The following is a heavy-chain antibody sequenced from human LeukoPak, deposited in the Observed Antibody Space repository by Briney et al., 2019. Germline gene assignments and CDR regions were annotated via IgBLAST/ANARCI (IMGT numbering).Heavy chain of an antibody. CDR3: ARGCTSTSCYDY. CDR1: GFTFSSYW. Sequence: GGSLRLSCAASGFTFSSYWMSWVRQVPGKGLEWVANIKQDGSEKYYVDSVKGRFTISRDNTKNSLYLQMNSLRAEDSAVYYCARGCTSTSCYDYWGQGTLVTVSS. J-gene: IGHJ4*02. CDR2: IKQDGSEK. D-gene: IGHD2-2*01. V-gene: IGHV3-7*01.